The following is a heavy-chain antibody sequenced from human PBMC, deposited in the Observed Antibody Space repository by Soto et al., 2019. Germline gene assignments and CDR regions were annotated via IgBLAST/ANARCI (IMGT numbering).Heavy chain of an antibody. V-gene: IGHV3-23*01. CDR2: VSRGGST. CDR3: AKRRGAGGHFDY. D-gene: IGHD2-15*01. Sequence: PGGSLRLSCAASVFTFTSYAMGWLRQAPGKGLECVSVVSRGGSTHYADSVTGRFIVSRDNSKNTVSLQMNSLRADDTAVYYCAKRRGAGGHFDYWGQGALVTVSS. CDR1: VFTFTSYA. J-gene: IGHJ4*02.